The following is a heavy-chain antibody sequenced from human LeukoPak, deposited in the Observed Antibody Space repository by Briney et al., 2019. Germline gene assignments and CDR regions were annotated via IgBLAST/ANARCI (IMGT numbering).Heavy chain of an antibody. CDR3: ARESGKFDY. J-gene: IGHJ4*02. V-gene: IGHV3-43*02. CDR1: GLPIADFA. CDR2: ISGDGVST. Sequence: GGSLRLSRVASGLPIADFAMHWVRQAPGKGLEWVSLISGDGVSTFYADSVKGRFSISRDNSKNSLSLEMNSLRTEDTAMYYCARESGKFDYWGQGTLVAVSS.